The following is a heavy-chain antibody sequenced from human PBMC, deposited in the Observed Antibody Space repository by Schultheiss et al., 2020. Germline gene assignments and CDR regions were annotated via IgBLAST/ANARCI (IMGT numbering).Heavy chain of an antibody. CDR2: ISYDGSNK. CDR3: ARLVGATSKFDY. D-gene: IGHD1-26*01. V-gene: IGHV3-30-3*01. J-gene: IGHJ4*02. Sequence: GGSLRLSCAASGFTFSSYAMHWVRQAPGKGLEWVAVISYDGSNKYYADSVKGRFTVSRDNAKNSLYLQMNSLRAEDTAVYYCARLVGATSKFDYWGQGTLVNVYS. CDR1: GFTFSSYA.